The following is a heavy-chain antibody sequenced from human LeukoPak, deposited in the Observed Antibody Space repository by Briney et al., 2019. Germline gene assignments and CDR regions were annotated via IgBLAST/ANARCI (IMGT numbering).Heavy chain of an antibody. D-gene: IGHD6-19*01. V-gene: IGHV3-30*18. Sequence: PGRSLRLSCAASGFTLSSYGMHWVRQAPGKGLEWVAGISYDANKKYYVDSVKGRFTISRDDSNNTLYLQMNSLRAEDTAVYYCAKRLAGASGWYSLDYWGQGTLVTVSS. CDR2: ISYDANKK. CDR1: GFTLSSYG. J-gene: IGHJ4*02. CDR3: AKRLAGASGWYSLDY.